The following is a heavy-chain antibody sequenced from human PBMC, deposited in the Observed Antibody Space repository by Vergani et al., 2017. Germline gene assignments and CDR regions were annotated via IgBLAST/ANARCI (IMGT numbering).Heavy chain of an antibody. V-gene: IGHV3-23*01. D-gene: IGHD6-13*01. J-gene: IGHJ4*02. CDR2: ISGSGGST. CDR3: ARDLDSSSWLTDY. CDR1: GFTFSSYA. Sequence: EVQLLESGGGLVQPGGSLRLSCAASGFTFSSYAMSWVRQAPGKGLEWVSAISGSGGSTYYADSVKGRFTISRDNSKNTLYLQMNSLRAEDTAVYYCARDLDSSSWLTDYWGQGTLVTVSS.